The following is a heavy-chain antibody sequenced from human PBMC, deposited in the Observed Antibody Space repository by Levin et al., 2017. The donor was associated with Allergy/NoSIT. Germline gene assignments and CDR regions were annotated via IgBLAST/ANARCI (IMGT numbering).Heavy chain of an antibody. CDR2: INHSGST. D-gene: IGHD2-21*02. V-gene: IGHV4-34*01. Sequence: SETLSLTCAVYGGSFSGYYWSWIRQPPGKGLEWIGEINHSGSTNYNPSLKSRVTISVDTSKNQFSLKVNSVTAADTAVYYCARRAYCGGDCRPPSWYFDVWGRGTLVIVSS. CDR1: GGSFSGYY. CDR3: ARRAYCGGDCRPPSWYFDV. J-gene: IGHJ2*01.